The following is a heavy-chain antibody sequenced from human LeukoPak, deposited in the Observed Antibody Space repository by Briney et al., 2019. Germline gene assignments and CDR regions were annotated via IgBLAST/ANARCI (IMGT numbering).Heavy chain of an antibody. V-gene: IGHV1-46*01. Sequence: ASVKVSCRASGYTFTSYYIHWVRQAPGQGLEWMGIINPGGGGTRYAQKFQGRVTMTRDTSTSTVYMELSSLRSEDTAVYYCAREYSGIYHAFDYWGQRTLVTVSS. D-gene: IGHD1-26*01. CDR1: GYTFTSYY. CDR3: AREYSGIYHAFDY. CDR2: INPGGGGT. J-gene: IGHJ4*02.